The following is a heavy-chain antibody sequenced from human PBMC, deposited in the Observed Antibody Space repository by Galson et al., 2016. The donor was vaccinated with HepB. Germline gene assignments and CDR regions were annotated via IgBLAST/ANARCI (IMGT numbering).Heavy chain of an antibody. CDR1: GFTFSSYG. D-gene: IGHD4-11*01. CDR3: ARDDHDYNRHEGWFDP. J-gene: IGHJ5*02. CDR2: IWFDGTKK. Sequence: SLRLSCAASGFTFSSYGMHWVRQAPGKGLEWVVVIWFDGTKKYYADSVKGRFTMSRDNSKNTLYLQMNSLRVEDTAVYYCARDDHDYNRHEGWFDPWGQGILVTVSS. V-gene: IGHV3-33*01.